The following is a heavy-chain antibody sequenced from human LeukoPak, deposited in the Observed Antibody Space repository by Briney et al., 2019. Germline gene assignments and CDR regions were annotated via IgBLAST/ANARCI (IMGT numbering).Heavy chain of an antibody. V-gene: IGHV1-24*01. CDR1: GYTLTELS. CDR2: FDPEDGET. CDR3: ATGLGLVQSITIFGSPLIV. J-gene: IGHJ4*02. D-gene: IGHD3-3*01. Sequence: ASVKVSCKVSGYTLTELSMHWVRQAPGKGLEWMGGFDPEDGETIYAQKFQSRVTMTEDTSTDTAYMELSSLRSEDTAVYYCATGLGLVQSITIFGSPLIVWGQGTLVTVSS.